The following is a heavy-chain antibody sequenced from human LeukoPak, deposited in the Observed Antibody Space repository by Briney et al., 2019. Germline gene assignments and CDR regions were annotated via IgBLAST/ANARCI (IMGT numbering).Heavy chain of an antibody. J-gene: IGHJ4*02. CDR1: GYSFTSYW. D-gene: IGHD3-16*01. CDR2: FDPSDSYS. Sequence: GESLKISCKGSGYSFTSYWITWVRQVPGKGLEWMGRFDPSDSYSSYSPSFEGHVTMSADKSINTAYLQWSSLKASDTAVYYCGGGRSGEYVDYWGQGALVTVSS. CDR3: GGGRSGEYVDY. V-gene: IGHV5-10-1*01.